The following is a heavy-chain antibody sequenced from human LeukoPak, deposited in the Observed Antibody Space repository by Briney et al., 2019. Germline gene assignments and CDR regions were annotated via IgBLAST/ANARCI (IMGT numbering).Heavy chain of an antibody. CDR2: ISSSGTTI. V-gene: IGHV3-48*03. J-gene: IGHJ4*02. CDR1: GFTFSSYE. D-gene: IGHD1-26*01. Sequence: GGSLRLSCAASGFTFSSYEMNWVRQAPGKGLEWVSYISSSGTTIYYADSVKGRFTISRDNAKNSLFLQVNSLRAEDTAVYYCARSSGTYRFDYWGQGTLVTVYS. CDR3: ARSSGTYRFDY.